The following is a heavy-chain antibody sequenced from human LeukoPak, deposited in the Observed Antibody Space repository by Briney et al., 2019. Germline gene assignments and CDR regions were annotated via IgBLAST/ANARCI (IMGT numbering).Heavy chain of an antibody. CDR2: IIPIFGTA. D-gene: IGHD2-21*01. CDR3: ARSPYCGGDCYSPAFNYYYYMDV. Sequence: GASVKVSCKASGGTFSSYAISWVRQAPGQGLEWMGGIIPIFGTANYAQKFQGRVTITADESTSTAYMELSSLRSEDTAVYYCARSPYCGGDCYSPAFNYYYYMDVWGKGTTATVSS. V-gene: IGHV1-69*13. J-gene: IGHJ6*03. CDR1: GGTFSSYA.